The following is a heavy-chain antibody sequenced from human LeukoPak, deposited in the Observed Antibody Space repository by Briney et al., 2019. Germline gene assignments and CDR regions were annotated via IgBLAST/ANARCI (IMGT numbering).Heavy chain of an antibody. CDR1: GGSISSSSYY. Sequence: ASETLSLTCTVSGGSISSSSYYWGWIRQPPGKGLEWIGSIYYSGSTYYNPSLKSRVTISVDTSKNQFSLKLSSVTAADTAVYYCARTRKERKTYYDFWSGYYYPNWFDPWGQGTLVTVSS. CDR2: IYYSGST. J-gene: IGHJ5*02. D-gene: IGHD3-3*01. V-gene: IGHV4-39*07. CDR3: ARTRKERKTYYDFWSGYYYPNWFDP.